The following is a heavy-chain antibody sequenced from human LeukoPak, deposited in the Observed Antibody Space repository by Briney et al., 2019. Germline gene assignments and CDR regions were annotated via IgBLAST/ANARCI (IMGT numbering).Heavy chain of an antibody. Sequence: GGSLRLSCAASGFTFSDHYMDWVRQAPGKGLEWVVRARNKVNSYTTEYAAAVQGRFSISRDDSKNSLYLQLNSLKTEDTALYYCARSHYQSSDYFDEDAFDIWGQGTMVTVSS. CDR3: ARSHYQSSDYFDEDAFDI. J-gene: IGHJ3*02. V-gene: IGHV3-72*01. D-gene: IGHD3-22*01. CDR2: ARNKVNSYTT. CDR1: GFTFSDHY.